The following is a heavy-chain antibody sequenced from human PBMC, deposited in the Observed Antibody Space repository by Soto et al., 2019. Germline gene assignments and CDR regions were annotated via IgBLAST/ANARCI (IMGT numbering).Heavy chain of an antibody. V-gene: IGHV3-23*01. CDR3: AKRLAADNYYYCYGMDV. CDR2: ISGSGGST. D-gene: IGHD3-9*01. Sequence: EVQLLESGGGLVQPGGSLRLSCAASGFTFSSYAMSWVRQAPGKGLEWVSAISGSGGSTYYADSVKGRFTISRDNSKNTLYLQMNSLRAEDTAVYYCAKRLAADNYYYCYGMDVWGQGTTVTVSS. J-gene: IGHJ6*02. CDR1: GFTFSSYA.